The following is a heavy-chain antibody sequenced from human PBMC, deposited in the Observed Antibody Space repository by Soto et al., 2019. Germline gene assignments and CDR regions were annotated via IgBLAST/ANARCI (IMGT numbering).Heavy chain of an antibody. CDR2: IWYDGSNK. J-gene: IGHJ6*02. V-gene: IGHV3-33*01. CDR3: ARDRYDFWSGPGYYYGMDV. CDR1: GFTFSSYV. Sequence: GGSLRLSCAASGFTFSSYVMHRVRQSPGKGLEWVAVIWYDGSNKYYADSVKGRFTISRDNSKNTLYLQMNSLRAEDTAVYYCARDRYDFWSGPGYYYGMDVWGQGTTVTVSS. D-gene: IGHD3-3*01.